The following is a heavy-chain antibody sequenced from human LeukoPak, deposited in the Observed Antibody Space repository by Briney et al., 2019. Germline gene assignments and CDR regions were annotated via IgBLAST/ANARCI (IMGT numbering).Heavy chain of an antibody. CDR3: ERYCSSASCPRGDF. D-gene: IGHD2-2*01. CDR1: GFTFSTSC. J-gene: IGHJ3*01. Sequence: GGSLRLSCAASGFTFSTSCMHWVRQAPGKGLEWVAVIWYDGSNKYYADSVKGRFTISRDNSKKTLYLQMNSLRAEDTAVYYCERYCSSASCPRGDFWGRGTMVTVSS. V-gene: IGHV3-33*01. CDR2: IWYDGSNK.